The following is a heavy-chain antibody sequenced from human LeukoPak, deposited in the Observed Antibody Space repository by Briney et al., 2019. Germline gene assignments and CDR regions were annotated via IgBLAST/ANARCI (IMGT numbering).Heavy chain of an antibody. V-gene: IGHV4-34*01. CDR3: ARGPPDIVVVPALFDY. J-gene: IGHJ4*02. CDR1: GGSISTYY. D-gene: IGHD2-2*01. CDR2: INHSGST. Sequence: SETLSLTCTVSGGSISTYYWSWIRQPAGKGLEWIGEINHSGSTNYNPSLKSRVTISVDTSKNQFSLKLSSVTAADTAVYYCARGPPDIVVVPALFDYWGQGTLVTVSS.